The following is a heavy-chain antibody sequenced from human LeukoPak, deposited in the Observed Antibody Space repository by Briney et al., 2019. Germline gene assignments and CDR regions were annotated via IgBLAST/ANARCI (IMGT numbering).Heavy chain of an antibody. D-gene: IGHD4-23*01. CDR1: GGTFSNYA. CDR2: IIPILGTA. J-gene: IGHJ6*02. V-gene: IGHV1-69*13. Sequence: SVKVSCKASGGTFSNYAVTWVRQAPGQGLEWMGGIIPILGTANYARKFQDRVTLTADESTSTAYMELSSLRSEDTAMYYCARGNSRWSTPTSSYYYRMDVWGQGTTVTVSS. CDR3: ARGNSRWSTPTSSYYYRMDV.